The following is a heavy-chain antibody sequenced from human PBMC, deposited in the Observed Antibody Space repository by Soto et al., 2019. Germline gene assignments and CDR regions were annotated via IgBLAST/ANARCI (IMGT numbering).Heavy chain of an antibody. CDR3: ARAYLGRLPRRADYYYAMVV. V-gene: IGHV3-13*05. CDR1: GFSFRDYD. J-gene: IGHJ6*02. Sequence: EVQLVESGGGSVQPGESLRLSCAASGFSFRDYDMHWVRQRKGKGLEWVSALGAARDPYYLGSVKGRFSVSRDNAQNSLFLKMTNLRVDDTAVYFCARAYLGRLPRRADYYYAMVVWGRGTTVTVSS. D-gene: IGHD1-26*01. CDR2: LGAARDP.